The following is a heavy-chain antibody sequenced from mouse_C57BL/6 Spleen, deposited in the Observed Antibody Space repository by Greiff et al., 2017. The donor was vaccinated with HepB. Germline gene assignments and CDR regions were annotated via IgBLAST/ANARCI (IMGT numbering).Heavy chain of an antibody. J-gene: IGHJ1*03. CDR1: GYTFTDYE. CDR2: IDPETGGT. CDR3: TRGGSNDWYFDV. V-gene: IGHV1-15*01. D-gene: IGHD1-1*01. Sequence: QVQLQQSGAELVRPGASVTLSCKASGYTFTDYEMHWVKQTPVHGLEWIGAIDPETGGTAYNQKFKGKAILTADKSSSTAYMELRSLTSEDSAVYYCTRGGSNDWYFDVWGTGTTVTVSS.